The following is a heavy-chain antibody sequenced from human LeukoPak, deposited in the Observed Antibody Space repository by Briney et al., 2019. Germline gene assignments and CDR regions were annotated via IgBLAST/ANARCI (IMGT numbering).Heavy chain of an antibody. J-gene: IGHJ4*02. CDR1: GGSISSTGYS. V-gene: IGHV4-31*03. CDR3: ARGRLREAFGY. Sequence: SETLSLTCTVSGGSISSTGYSWSWTRQLPGKAPEWIGYIHYSGSTYYNPSLKSRLTISIDTSNNQFSLNLTSVTAADTAVYYCARGRLREAFGYWGQGTLVTVSS. CDR2: IHYSGST.